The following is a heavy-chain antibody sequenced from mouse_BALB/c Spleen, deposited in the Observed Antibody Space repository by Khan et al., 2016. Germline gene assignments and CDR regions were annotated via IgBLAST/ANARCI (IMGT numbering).Heavy chain of an antibody. J-gene: IGHJ4*01. CDR2: IYPGDGDT. D-gene: IGHD6-2*01. V-gene: IGHV1-80*01. Sequence: QVQLQQSGAELVRPGSSVKISCKASDYAFSNYWMNWVKQRPGQGLEWIGQIYPGDGDTNYTGKFKGKATLTADKSSSPVSMQLSSLTSEDSAVYFCARGILLRLFYAMDYWGQGTSVTVSS. CDR3: ARGILLRLFYAMDY. CDR1: DYAFSNYW.